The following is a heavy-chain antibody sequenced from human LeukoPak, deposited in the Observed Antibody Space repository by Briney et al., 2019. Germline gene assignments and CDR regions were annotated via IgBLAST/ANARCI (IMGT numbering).Heavy chain of an antibody. Sequence: SETLSLTCTVSGGSVYSGAYYWSWIRQPPGKGLEWIGEINHSGSTNYNPSLKSRVTISVDTSKNQFSLKLSSVTAADTAVYYCARGYSSGWYSPRFDYWGQGTLVTVSS. CDR2: INHSGST. D-gene: IGHD6-19*01. CDR1: GGSVYSGAYY. J-gene: IGHJ4*02. V-gene: IGHV4-34*01. CDR3: ARGYSSGWYSPRFDY.